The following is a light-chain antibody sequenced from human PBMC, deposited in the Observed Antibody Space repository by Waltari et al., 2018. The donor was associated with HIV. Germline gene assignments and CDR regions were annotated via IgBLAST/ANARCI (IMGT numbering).Light chain of an antibody. V-gene: IGKV3-20*01. CDR1: QSVSNSF. Sequence: EIVLTQSPGTLSLSPGERVTLSCRASQSVSNSFLAWYQQKPDQAPRLLMYGASGRATGIPDRFSGSGSGTDFTLTISRLEPEDFAVYYCQQYGSSPRTFGQGTKVTIK. CDR2: GAS. CDR3: QQYGSSPRT. J-gene: IGKJ1*01.